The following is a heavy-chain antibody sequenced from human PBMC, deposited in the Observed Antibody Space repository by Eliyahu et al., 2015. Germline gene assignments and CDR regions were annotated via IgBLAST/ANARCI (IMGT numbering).Heavy chain of an antibody. J-gene: IGHJ4*02. CDR2: INHSGST. CDR3: ARGFKPGYSSGWPRPLFDY. D-gene: IGHD6-19*01. CDR1: GGSFXGXY. V-gene: IGHV4-34*01. Sequence: QVQLQQWGAGLLKPSETLSLTCAVYGGSFXGXYXSWXRQPPGKGLEWIGEINHSGSTNYNPSLKSRVTISVDTSKNQFSLKLSSVTAADTAVYYCARGFKPGYSSGWPRPLFDYWGQGTLVTVSS.